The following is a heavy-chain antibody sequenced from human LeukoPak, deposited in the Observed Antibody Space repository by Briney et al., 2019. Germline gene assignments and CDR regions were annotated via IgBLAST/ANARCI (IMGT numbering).Heavy chain of an antibody. D-gene: IGHD1-26*01. CDR1: GYTFTSYD. V-gene: IGHV1-8*01. CDR3: ARARSKRGSYGWFVP. CDR2: MSPNSGNT. Sequence: ASVKVSCKASGYTFTSYDINWVRQATGQGLEWMGWMSPNSGNTGYAQKFQGRVTMTRNTSISTAYMELSSLRSEDTAVYYCARARSKRGSYGWFVPWGEGTLVTVSS. J-gene: IGHJ5*02.